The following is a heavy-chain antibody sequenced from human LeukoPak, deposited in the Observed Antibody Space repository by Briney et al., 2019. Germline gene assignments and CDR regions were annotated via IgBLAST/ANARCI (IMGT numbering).Heavy chain of an antibody. CDR2: ISSSSVYI. V-gene: IGHV3-21*01. Sequence: GGSLRLSCAASRFNLSAYTMNWVRQAPGKGLEWGSSISSSSVYIYYADSVKGRFTISRDNAKNSVYLQMNSLRAEDTAVYYCARDANSGYNNEGDWFVPWGQGTLVTVSS. D-gene: IGHD5-12*01. CDR3: ARDANSGYNNEGDWFVP. J-gene: IGHJ5*02. CDR1: RFNLSAYT.